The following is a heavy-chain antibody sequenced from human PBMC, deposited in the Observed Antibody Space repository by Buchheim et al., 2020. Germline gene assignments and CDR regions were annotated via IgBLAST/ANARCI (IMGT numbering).Heavy chain of an antibody. J-gene: IGHJ5*02. V-gene: IGHV1-3*01. Sequence: QVQLVQSGAEVKKPGASVKVSCKASGYTFTSYAMHWVRQAPGQRLEWMGWINAGNGNTKYSQKFQGRVTITRDTSASTAYMVLSSLRSEDTAVYYCARGQPEWLLSRNWFDPWGQGTL. CDR3: ARGQPEWLLSRNWFDP. D-gene: IGHD3-3*01. CDR2: INAGNGNT. CDR1: GYTFTSYA.